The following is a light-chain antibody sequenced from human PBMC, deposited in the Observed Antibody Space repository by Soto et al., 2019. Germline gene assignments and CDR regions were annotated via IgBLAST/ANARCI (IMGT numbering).Light chain of an antibody. Sequence: EIVLTQSPDTLSLSPGESATLSCRASQSVSRYLAWYQQKPGQTPRLLIYDASNRAAGIPARFSGSGSGTDFTLNISSLEPEDFAVYYCQQRSNWPLTFGGGTKVEIK. J-gene: IGKJ4*01. CDR3: QQRSNWPLT. CDR1: QSVSRY. V-gene: IGKV3-11*01. CDR2: DAS.